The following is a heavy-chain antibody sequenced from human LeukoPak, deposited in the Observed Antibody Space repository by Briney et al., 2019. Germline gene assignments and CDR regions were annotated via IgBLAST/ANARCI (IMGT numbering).Heavy chain of an antibody. V-gene: IGHV3-49*02. Sequence: GTTEYAASVKGIFTISRDDSKSIAYLQMNSLKTEDTAVYYCTRDNEDIVVVPAALSYGMDVWGQGTTVTVSS. CDR2: GTT. CDR3: TRDNEDIVVVPAALSYGMDV. D-gene: IGHD2-2*01. J-gene: IGHJ6*02.